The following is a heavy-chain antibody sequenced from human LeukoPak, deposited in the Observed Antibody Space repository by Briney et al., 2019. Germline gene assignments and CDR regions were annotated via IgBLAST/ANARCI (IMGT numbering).Heavy chain of an antibody. CDR3: AKAAATGSGYYFEY. CDR1: GFTFSNYA. CDR2: ITGSGGNA. V-gene: IGHV3-23*01. D-gene: IGHD6-13*01. Sequence: GGSLRLSCTASGFTFSNYAMSWVRQAPGKGLEWVSTITGSGGNAYYADSVKGRFTIPRDNSKSTLNLQMNSLRPEDAAVYYCAKAAATGSGYYFEYWGQGALVTVSS. J-gene: IGHJ4*02.